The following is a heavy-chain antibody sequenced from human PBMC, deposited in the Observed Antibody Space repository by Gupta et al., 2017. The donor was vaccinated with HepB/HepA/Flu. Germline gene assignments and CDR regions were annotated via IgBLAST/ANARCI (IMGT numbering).Heavy chain of an antibody. CDR3: AREQYSSSWYGGAFDY. CDR2: ISSSGSTI. CDR1: GFTFRSYE. V-gene: IGHV3-48*03. D-gene: IGHD6-13*01. J-gene: IGHJ4*02. Sequence: EVQLVESGGVLVQPGGSLRLSCAAHGFTFRSYEIISVRTAPGKGLEWVSYISSSGSTIYYADSVKGRFTISRDNAKNSLYLQMNSLRAEDTAVYYCAREQYSSSWYGGAFDYWGQGTLVTVSS.